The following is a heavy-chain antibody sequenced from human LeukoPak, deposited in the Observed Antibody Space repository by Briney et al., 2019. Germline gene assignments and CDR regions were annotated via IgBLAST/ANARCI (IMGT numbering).Heavy chain of an antibody. V-gene: IGHV3-7*01. D-gene: IGHD2/OR15-2a*01. CDR3: TTYADSSTFFQNLSRFDS. Sequence: GGSLRLSCADSGFSFSRFWMTWVRQAPGKGLEWVANINEDGSEENYVDSVKGRFTISRDNAKNSLYLLMNSLRAGDTAVYYCTTYADSSTFFQNLSRFDSWGQGTLVTVSS. CDR2: INEDGSEE. CDR1: GFSFSRFW. J-gene: IGHJ4*02.